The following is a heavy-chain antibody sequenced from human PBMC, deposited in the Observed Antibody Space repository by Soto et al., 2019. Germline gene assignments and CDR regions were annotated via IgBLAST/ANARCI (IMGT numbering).Heavy chain of an antibody. J-gene: IGHJ4*02. CDR1: GYTFTSYD. CDR3: ARADIVVAEYYFDY. CDR2: MNPNSGNT. V-gene: IGHV1-8*01. D-gene: IGHD2-15*01. Sequence: ASVKVSCKXSGYTFTSYDINWVRQATGQGLEWMGWMNPNSGNTGYAQKFQGRVTMTRNTSISTAYMELSSLRSEDTAVYYCARADIVVAEYYFDYWGQGTLVTAPQ.